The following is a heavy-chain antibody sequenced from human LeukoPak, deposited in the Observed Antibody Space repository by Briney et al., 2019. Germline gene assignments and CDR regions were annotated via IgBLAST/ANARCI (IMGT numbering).Heavy chain of an antibody. V-gene: IGHV3-7*01. CDR2: IKDDGSEE. D-gene: IGHD3-10*01. CDR3: ARAIRGSAVDTGDR. Sequence: HPGGSLRLSCAASGFTFSSYWMRWVRQAPGKGLEGEANIKDDGSEEYYVDSVKGRFTISRDNAKNSLFVQMNSLTVEDTAVYYCARAIRGSAVDTGDRWGQGTLVTVSS. CDR1: GFTFSSYW. J-gene: IGHJ4*02.